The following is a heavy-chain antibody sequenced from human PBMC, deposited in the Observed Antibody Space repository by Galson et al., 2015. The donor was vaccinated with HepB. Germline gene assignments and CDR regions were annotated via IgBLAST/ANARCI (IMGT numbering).Heavy chain of an antibody. CDR3: ARVRSSGSLGSP. V-gene: IGHV3-30-3*01. CDR1: GFTFSSYA. Sequence: SLRLSCAASGFTFSSYAMHWVRQAPGKGLEWVAVISYDGSNKYYADSVKGRFTISRDNSKNTLYLQMNSLRAEDTAVYYCARVRSSGSLGSPWGQGTLVTVSS. CDR2: ISYDGSNK. D-gene: IGHD3-10*01. J-gene: IGHJ5*02.